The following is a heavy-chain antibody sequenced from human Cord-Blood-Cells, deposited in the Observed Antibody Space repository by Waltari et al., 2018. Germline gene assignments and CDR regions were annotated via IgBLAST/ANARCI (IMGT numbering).Heavy chain of an antibody. CDR1: GFTFSSHA. Sequence: EVQLLESGGGLVQPGGSLRLSCAASGFTFSSHAMSWVRQAPGKGLEWVSAISGSGGSTYYADSVKGRFTISRDNSKNTLYLQMNSLRAEDTAVYYCAKDSYYYGSGSYSVAFDIWGQGTMVTVSS. J-gene: IGHJ3*02. CDR3: AKDSYYYGSGSYSVAFDI. CDR2: ISGSGGST. D-gene: IGHD3-10*01. V-gene: IGHV3-23*01.